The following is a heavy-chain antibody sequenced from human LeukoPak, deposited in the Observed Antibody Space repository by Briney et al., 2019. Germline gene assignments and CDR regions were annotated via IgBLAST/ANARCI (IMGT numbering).Heavy chain of an antibody. V-gene: IGHV3-23*01. CDR3: AKLPCLRSTGCYLFDY. J-gene: IGHJ4*02. CDR2: MSGSGGSK. CDR1: GFTFSIYA. D-gene: IGHD2-2*01. Sequence: GGPRRLFCAASGFTFSIYAMSGLRQAPGKGLEGVSAMSGSGGSKDYAGTVNGRFTISRDNAKKTLYLQMNSLRAEDTAVYYCAKLPCLRSTGCYLFDYWGQGTLVTVSS.